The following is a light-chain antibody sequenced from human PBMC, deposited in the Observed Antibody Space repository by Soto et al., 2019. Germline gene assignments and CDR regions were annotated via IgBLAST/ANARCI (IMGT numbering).Light chain of an antibody. J-gene: IGLJ1*01. Sequence: QSALTQPPSASGTPGQRVTISCPGSSSNIGSNTVNWYQQLPGTAPKLLIYSNNQRPSGVPDRFSGSKSGTSASLAISGLQSEDEADYYCAARDGSLTAEVFGTGTKVTVL. CDR2: SNN. CDR3: AARDGSLTAEV. CDR1: SSNIGSNT. V-gene: IGLV1-44*01.